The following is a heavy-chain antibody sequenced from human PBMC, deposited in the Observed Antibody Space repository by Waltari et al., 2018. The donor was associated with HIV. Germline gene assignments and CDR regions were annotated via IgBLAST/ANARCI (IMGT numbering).Heavy chain of an antibody. D-gene: IGHD3-3*01. CDR3: ARDRSDDFWSGPNYGMDV. CDR2: IRGSNTYI. J-gene: IGHJ6*02. Sequence: EEHLVESGGGMVKPGESLSLSCAGSGFDCTTLSRTWVRQAPGKGLEWVSSIRGSNTYIYYADSVKGRFTISRDNAKNSLYLQMSSLRAEDTAVYYCARDRSDDFWSGPNYGMDVWGQGTTVTVSS. CDR1: GFDCTTLS. V-gene: IGHV3-21*06.